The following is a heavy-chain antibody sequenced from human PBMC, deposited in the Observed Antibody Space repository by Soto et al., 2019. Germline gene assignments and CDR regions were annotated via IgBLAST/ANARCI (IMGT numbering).Heavy chain of an antibody. D-gene: IGHD2-15*01. J-gene: IGHJ4*02. CDR3: ARDLGYCSGGSCYVRYYFDY. Sequence: GGSLRLSCAASGFTFSSYGMHWVRQAPGKGLEWVAVIWYDGSNKYYADSVKGRFTISRDNSKNTLYLQMNSLRAEDTAVYYCARDLGYCSGGSCYVRYYFDYWGQGTLVTVSS. V-gene: IGHV3-33*01. CDR2: IWYDGSNK. CDR1: GFTFSSYG.